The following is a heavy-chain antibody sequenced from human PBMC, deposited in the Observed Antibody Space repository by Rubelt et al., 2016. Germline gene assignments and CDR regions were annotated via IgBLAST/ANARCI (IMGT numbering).Heavy chain of an antibody. CDR2: IYNSGST. CDR3: ARDRGSSSWYGVDY. CDR1: GGSISSYY. Sequence: QVQLQESGPGLVKPSETLSLTCTVSGGSISSYYWSWLRQPAGKGLEWIGRIYNSGSTNYNPSLKSRVTMSVDTSKNQLSLKLSSVTAADTAVYHCARDRGSSSWYGVDYWGQGTLVTVSS. V-gene: IGHV4-4*07. J-gene: IGHJ4*02. D-gene: IGHD6-13*01.